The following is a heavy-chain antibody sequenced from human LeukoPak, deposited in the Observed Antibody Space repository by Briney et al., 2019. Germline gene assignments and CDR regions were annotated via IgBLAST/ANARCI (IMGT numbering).Heavy chain of an antibody. D-gene: IGHD5-18*01. Sequence: GASVKVSCKASGYTFTSYAMHWVRQATGQRLEWMGWINAGNGNTKYSQKFQGRVTITRDTSASTAYMELSSLRSEDTAVYYCARDLGYSYGYVYWGQGTLVTVSS. CDR1: GYTFTSYA. J-gene: IGHJ4*02. V-gene: IGHV1-3*01. CDR3: ARDLGYSYGYVY. CDR2: INAGNGNT.